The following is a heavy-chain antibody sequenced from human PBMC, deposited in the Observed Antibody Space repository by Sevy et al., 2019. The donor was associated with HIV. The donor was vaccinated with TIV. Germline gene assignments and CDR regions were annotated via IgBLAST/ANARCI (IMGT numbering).Heavy chain of an antibody. V-gene: IGHV3-15*01. J-gene: IGHJ4*02. Sequence: GGSLRLSCAASGFTFSNAWMSWVRQAPGKGLEWVGRIKSKADGGTTDYAAPVKGRFTVSRDDSKNTLYLQLNSLKTEDSAVYYCTTHCGGDCSDIHLYYFDYWGQGTLVTVSS. CDR3: TTHCGGDCSDIHLYYFDY. CDR1: GFTFSNAW. D-gene: IGHD2-21*02. CDR2: IKSKADGGTT.